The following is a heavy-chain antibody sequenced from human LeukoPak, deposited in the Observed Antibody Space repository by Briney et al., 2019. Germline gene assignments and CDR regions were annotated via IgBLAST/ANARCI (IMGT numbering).Heavy chain of an antibody. Sequence: TGGSLRLSCAASGFTFRSYAMSWVRQAPGKGLEWVSYNSSTGDTVYYADSVKGRFTISRDNAKNSVYLQMNSLRAEDTAVYYCASGMRVGPNVWGQGTLVTVSS. CDR3: ASGMRVGPNV. CDR2: NSSTGDTV. CDR1: GFTFRSYA. J-gene: IGHJ4*02. D-gene: IGHD1-26*01. V-gene: IGHV3-48*03.